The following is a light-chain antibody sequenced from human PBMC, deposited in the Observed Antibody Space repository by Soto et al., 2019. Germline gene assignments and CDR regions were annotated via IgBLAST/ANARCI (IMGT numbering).Light chain of an antibody. J-gene: IGKJ2*03. CDR2: DAS. V-gene: IGKV3-20*01. CDR3: QQYGNAPPYS. Sequence: EIVLTQSPGTLSLSPGERATLSCRASQSVRNSYLAWYQQKPGQAPRLLIYDASSRATGIADRFSGSGSGTDFTLTISRLEPEDFAVYYCQQYGNAPPYSFGQGTRLEIK. CDR1: QSVRNSY.